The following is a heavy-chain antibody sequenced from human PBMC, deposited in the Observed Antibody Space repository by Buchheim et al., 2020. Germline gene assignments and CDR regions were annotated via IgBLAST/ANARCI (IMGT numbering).Heavy chain of an antibody. V-gene: IGHV3-23*01. CDR2: ISGSGGST. J-gene: IGHJ6*02. Sequence: EVQLLESGGGLVQPGGSLRLSCAASGFTFSSYAMSWVRQAPGKGLEWVSAISGSGGSTYYADSVKGRFTISRDKSQNTVSLQMNSLRAEDTAVYYCAKDRPYIAAAGYDYGMDVWGQGTT. CDR1: GFTFSSYA. D-gene: IGHD6-13*01. CDR3: AKDRPYIAAAGYDYGMDV.